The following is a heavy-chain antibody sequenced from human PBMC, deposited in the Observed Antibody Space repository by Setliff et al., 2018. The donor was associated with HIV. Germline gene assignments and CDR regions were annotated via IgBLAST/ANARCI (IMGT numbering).Heavy chain of an antibody. V-gene: IGHV4-59*11. J-gene: IGHJ6*02. Sequence: LSLTCTVSGGSISSHYWGWIRQPPGKGLEWIGYIYYSGNTNYNPSLKSRVTISVDTSTNQFSLKLNSVTAADTAVYYCARDFRYDTSGSLTGYGLDVWGQGTTVTVSS. CDR3: ARDFRYDTSGSLTGYGLDV. D-gene: IGHD3-22*01. CDR2: IYYSGNT. CDR1: GGSISSHY.